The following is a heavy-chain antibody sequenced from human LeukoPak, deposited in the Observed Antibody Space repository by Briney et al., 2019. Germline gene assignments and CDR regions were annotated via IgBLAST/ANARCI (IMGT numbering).Heavy chain of an antibody. CDR3: ARDLSPVYDILTGYYEYYYYGMDV. CDR1: GFTFSSYS. J-gene: IGHJ6*02. V-gene: IGHV3-21*01. CDR2: ISSSSSYI. Sequence: GGSLRLSCAASGFTFSSYSMNWVRQAPGNGLEWVSSISSSSSYIYYADSVKGRFTISRDNAKNSLYLQMNSLRAEDTAVYYCARDLSPVYDILTGYYEYYYYGMDVWGQGTTVTVSS. D-gene: IGHD3-9*01.